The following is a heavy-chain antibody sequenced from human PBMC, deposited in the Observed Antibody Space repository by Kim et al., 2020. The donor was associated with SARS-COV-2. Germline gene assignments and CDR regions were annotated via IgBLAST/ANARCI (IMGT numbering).Heavy chain of an antibody. V-gene: IGHV1-69*04. Sequence: FQGRVTITADKSTSTAYMELSSLRSEDTAVYYCARDQGATVTTWVDYFDYWGQGTLVTVSS. J-gene: IGHJ4*02. CDR3: ARDQGATVTTWVDYFDY. D-gene: IGHD4-4*01.